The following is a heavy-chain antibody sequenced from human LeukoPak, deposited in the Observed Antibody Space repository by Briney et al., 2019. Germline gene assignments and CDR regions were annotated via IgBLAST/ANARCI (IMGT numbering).Heavy chain of an antibody. D-gene: IGHD4-11*01. CDR3: AREQYSNYRFDY. CDR1: GFTFSTYS. Sequence: GGSLRLSCAASGFTFSTYSMNWVRQAPGKGLEWLSYISSSSTNILYAESVTGRFTISRDNAKNSLYLQMNSLRAEDTAVYYCAREQYSNYRFDYWGQGTLVTVSS. V-gene: IGHV3-48*01. CDR2: ISSSSTNI. J-gene: IGHJ4*02.